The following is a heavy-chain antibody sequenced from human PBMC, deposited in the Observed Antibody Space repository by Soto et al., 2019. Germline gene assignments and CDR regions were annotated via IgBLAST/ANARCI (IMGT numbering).Heavy chain of an antibody. CDR1: GYTFTSYG. J-gene: IGHJ6*02. CDR3: ARDARGGVLRFLDVEHYYYYGMDV. D-gene: IGHD3-3*01. V-gene: IGHV1-18*01. CDR2: ISAYNGNT. Sequence: VAAVKVSCKASGYTFTSYGISWVRQAPGQGXEWMGWISAYNGNTNYAQKLQGRVTMTTDTSTSTAYMELRSLRSDDTAVYYCARDARGGVLRFLDVEHYYYYGMDVWGQGPTVTVFS.